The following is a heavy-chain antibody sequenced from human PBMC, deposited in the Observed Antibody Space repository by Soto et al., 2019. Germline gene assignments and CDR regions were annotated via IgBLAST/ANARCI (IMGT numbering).Heavy chain of an antibody. CDR1: GGTFSSYA. V-gene: IGHV1-69*01. CDR2: IIPIFGTA. D-gene: IGHD2-2*01. CDR3: ARERTATNPDFDC. J-gene: IGHJ4*02. Sequence: QVQLVQSGAEVKKPGSSVKVSCKASGGTFSSYAISWVRQAPGQGLEWMGGIIPIFGTANYAQKFQGRVTITADESTSKAYMGLSSRRSEDTAGYYCARERTATNPDFDCWGQGTLVTVSS.